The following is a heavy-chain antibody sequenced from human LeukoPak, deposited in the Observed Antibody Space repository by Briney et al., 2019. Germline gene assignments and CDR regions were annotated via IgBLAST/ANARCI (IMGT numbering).Heavy chain of an antibody. CDR2: ISAYNGNT. CDR1: GYTFTSYG. V-gene: IGHV1-18*01. J-gene: IGHJ5*02. CDR3: ARDLTEWELWKNWFDP. D-gene: IGHD1-26*01. Sequence: ASVKVSCKASGYTFTSYGFTWVRQAPGQGLEWMGWISAYNGNTNYAQKLQGRVTMTTDTSTSTAYMELRSLRSDDTAVYYCARDLTEWELWKNWFDPWGQGTLVTVSS.